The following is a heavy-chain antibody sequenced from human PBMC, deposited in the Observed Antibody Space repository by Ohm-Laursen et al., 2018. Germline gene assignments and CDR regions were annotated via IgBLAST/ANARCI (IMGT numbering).Heavy chain of an antibody. D-gene: IGHD3-22*01. J-gene: IGHJ4*02. CDR1: GFIFSSYE. V-gene: IGHV3-48*03. CDR3: AIDSSGYYHNY. CDR2: ISSSATSI. Sequence: SLRLSCTASGFIFSSYEMNWVRQAPGKGLEWVSHISSSATSIFYAGSVKGRFTISRDNSKNTLYLQMNSLRAEDTAVYYCAIDSSGYYHNYWGQGTLVTVSS.